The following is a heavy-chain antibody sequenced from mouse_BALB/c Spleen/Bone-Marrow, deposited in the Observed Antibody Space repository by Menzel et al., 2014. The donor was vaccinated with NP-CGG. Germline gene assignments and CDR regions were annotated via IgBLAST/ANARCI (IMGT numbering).Heavy chain of an antibody. D-gene: IGHD4-1*01. CDR3: ARERTGFDY. V-gene: IGHV5-17*02. CDR1: GFTFSYSG. CDR2: ISSGSSII. Sequence: EVQLVESGGGLVQPGGSRKLSCAASGFTFSYSGMHWVRQAPEKGLEWVAYISSGSSIIYYADTVKGRFTISRDNPKNTLFLQMTSLRSEDTAMYYCARERTGFDYWGQGTTLTVSS. J-gene: IGHJ2*01.